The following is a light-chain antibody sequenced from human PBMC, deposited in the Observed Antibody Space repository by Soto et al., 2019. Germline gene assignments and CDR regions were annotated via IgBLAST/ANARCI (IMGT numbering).Light chain of an antibody. J-gene: IGKJ4*01. CDR2: AAS. CDR3: QQSYTSLALT. CDR1: QGIRNS. V-gene: IGKV1-27*01. Sequence: DTQMTQSPSSLSASIGDRVTITCRASQGIRNSVAWYQQKPGKVPNLLIYAASTLQSGVPSRFSGSGSETDFTLTISSLQPEDVATYYCQQSYTSLALTFGGGTKVEI.